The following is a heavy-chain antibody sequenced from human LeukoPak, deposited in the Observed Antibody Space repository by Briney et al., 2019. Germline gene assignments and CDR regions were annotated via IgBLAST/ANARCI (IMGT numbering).Heavy chain of an antibody. CDR1: GFTFSSYE. CDR2: ISSSGSTI. D-gene: IGHD3-22*01. Sequence: PGGSLRLSCAASGFTFSSYEMNWVRQAPGKGLEWVSYISSSGSTIYYADSVKGRFTISRDNAKNSLYLQTNSLRAEDTAVYYCASGSGSYWYFDLWGRGTLVTVSS. V-gene: IGHV3-48*03. CDR3: ASGSGSYWYFDL. J-gene: IGHJ2*01.